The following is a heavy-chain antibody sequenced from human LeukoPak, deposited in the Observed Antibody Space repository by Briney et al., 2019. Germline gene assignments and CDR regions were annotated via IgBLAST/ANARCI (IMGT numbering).Heavy chain of an antibody. Sequence: GGSLRLSCTTSGFTFSDFYMNWFRQAPGKGLEWVSSISSSSSYIYYADSVKGRFTISRDNAKNSLYLQMNSLRAEDTAVYYCARDRKASTPSHGYYFDYWGQGTLVTVSS. CDR2: ISSSSSYI. J-gene: IGHJ4*02. V-gene: IGHV3-21*01. CDR1: GFTFSDFY. CDR3: ARDRKASTPSHGYYFDY.